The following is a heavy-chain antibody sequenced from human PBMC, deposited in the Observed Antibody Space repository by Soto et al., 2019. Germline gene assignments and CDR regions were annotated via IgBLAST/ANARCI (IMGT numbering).Heavy chain of an antibody. CDR2: ICHSGST. CDR3: ARVGPDYDSSSYPGPFDP. V-gene: IGHV4-4*02. Sequence: SETLSLTCAASGGSISSSNWWSWVRQPPGKGLEWIGEICHSGSTNYNPSLKSRVTISVDKSKNQFSLKLSSVTAADTAVYYCARVGPDYDSSSYPGPFDPWGQGTLVTVSS. D-gene: IGHD3-22*01. J-gene: IGHJ5*02. CDR1: GGSISSSNW.